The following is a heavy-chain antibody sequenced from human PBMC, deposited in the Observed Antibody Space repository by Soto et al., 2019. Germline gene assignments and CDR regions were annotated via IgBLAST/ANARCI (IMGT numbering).Heavy chain of an antibody. Sequence: PGGSLRLSCAASGFTFSNAWMSWVRQAPGKGLEWVGRIKSKTDGGTTDYAAPVKGRFTISRDDSKNTLYLQMNSLKTEDTAVYYCTTDLVGGQLGPGIDYWGQGTLVTVSS. CDR2: IKSKTDGGTT. CDR3: TTDLVGGQLGPGIDY. J-gene: IGHJ4*02. V-gene: IGHV3-15*01. CDR1: GFTFSNAW. D-gene: IGHD6-6*01.